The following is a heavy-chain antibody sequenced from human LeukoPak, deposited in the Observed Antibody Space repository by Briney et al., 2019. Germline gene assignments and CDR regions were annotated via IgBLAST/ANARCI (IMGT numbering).Heavy chain of an antibody. CDR3: AKRRYDSSGHFDS. D-gene: IGHD3-22*01. CDR2: LSDSGGST. CDR1: GFTFSSCG. V-gene: IGHV3-23*01. Sequence: GGSLRLSCAASGFTFSSCGMSWVRQAPGKGLEWVSALSDSGGSTFYADSVKGRFTISRDNSKNTLYMRMSSLRAEDTAVYYCAKRRYDSSGHFDSWGQGTLVTVSS. J-gene: IGHJ4*02.